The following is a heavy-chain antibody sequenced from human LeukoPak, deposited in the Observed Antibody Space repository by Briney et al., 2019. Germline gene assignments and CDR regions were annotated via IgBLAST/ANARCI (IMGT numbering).Heavy chain of an antibody. CDR2: IYHSGST. V-gene: IGHV4-59*01. D-gene: IGHD6-6*01. CDR1: GGSISNYF. Sequence: PSETLSLTCTVSGGSISNYFWSWIRQPPGKGLEWIGYIYHSGSTNYNPSLRSRVTISVDTSKNQFSLNLNSVTAADTAVYYCARGGAARLHFQNWGQGTLVTVSS. CDR3: ARGGAARLHFQN. J-gene: IGHJ1*01.